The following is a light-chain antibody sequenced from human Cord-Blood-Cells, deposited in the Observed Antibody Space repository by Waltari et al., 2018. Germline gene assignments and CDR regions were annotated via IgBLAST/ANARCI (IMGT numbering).Light chain of an antibody. Sequence: DIVMTQSPDSLAVSLGERAPINCKSSQSVLYSSNNKNYFAWYQQKPGQPPKLPIYWASTRESGVPDRFSDSGSGTDFTLTISSLQAEDVAVYYCQQYYSTPLTFGGGTKVEIK. CDR2: WAS. CDR3: QQYYSTPLT. J-gene: IGKJ4*01. CDR1: QSVLYSSNNKNY. V-gene: IGKV4-1*01.